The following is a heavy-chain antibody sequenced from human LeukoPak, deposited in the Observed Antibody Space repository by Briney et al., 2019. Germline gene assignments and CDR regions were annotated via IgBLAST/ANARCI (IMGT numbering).Heavy chain of an antibody. D-gene: IGHD2-15*01. J-gene: IGHJ4*02. V-gene: IGHV3-30-3*01. Sequence: GGSLRLSCAASGFTFSEYAMHWVRQAPGKGLEWVAVISYDGRQKYYGDSVKGRFTISRDNPKNTLYLQMNSLRAEDTAVYYCARDMVAEYYFDYWGQGTLVTVSS. CDR1: GFTFSEYA. CDR2: ISYDGRQK. CDR3: ARDMVAEYYFDY.